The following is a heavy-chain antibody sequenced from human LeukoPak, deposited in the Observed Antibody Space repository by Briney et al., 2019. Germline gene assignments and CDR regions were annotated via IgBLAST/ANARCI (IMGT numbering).Heavy chain of an antibody. V-gene: IGHV3-74*01. CDR3: VRGPPYYYDSSHVDY. D-gene: IGHD3-22*01. CDR2: ICPDGTVT. J-gene: IGHJ4*02. CDR1: GFTFSTYC. Sequence: GGSLRLSCAASGFTFSTYCMHWVRQAPGKGPMWVSRICPDGTVTNYADSVKARFIISRDNARNTVYLQMNSLRVEDTAVYYCVRGPPYYYDSSHVDYWGQGTLVTVS.